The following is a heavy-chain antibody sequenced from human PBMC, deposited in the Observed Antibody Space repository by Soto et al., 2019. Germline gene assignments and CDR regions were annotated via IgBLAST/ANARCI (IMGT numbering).Heavy chain of an antibody. CDR3: ARRIAVAGTYDH. V-gene: IGHV3-9*01. D-gene: IGHD6-19*01. CDR1: GFTFDDYA. J-gene: IGHJ4*02. Sequence: EVQLVESGGGLVQPGRSLRLSCAASGFTFDDYAMHWVRQAPGKGLEWVSGISWNSGSIGYADSVKGRFTISRDNAKNSLYLQMNSLRAEDSAVYLCARRIAVAGTYDHWGQGTLVTVSS. CDR2: ISWNSGSI.